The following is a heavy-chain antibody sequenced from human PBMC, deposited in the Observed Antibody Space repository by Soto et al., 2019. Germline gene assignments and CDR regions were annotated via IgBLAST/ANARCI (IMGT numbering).Heavy chain of an antibody. CDR3: ARDSGSSGWMTECDP. CDR1: GYTFTGYY. CDR2: INPNSGGT. Sequence: QVQLVQSGAEVKKPGASVKVSCKASGYTFTGYYMHWVRQAPGQGLEWMGWINPNSGGTNYAQKFQGWVTMTRDTAISTAYMELSRLRSDDTAVYYCARDSGSSGWMTECDPWGQGTLVPSPQ. D-gene: IGHD6-19*01. V-gene: IGHV1-2*04. J-gene: IGHJ5*02.